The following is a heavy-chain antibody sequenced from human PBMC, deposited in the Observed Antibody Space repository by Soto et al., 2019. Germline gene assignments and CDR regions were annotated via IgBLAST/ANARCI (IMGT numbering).Heavy chain of an antibody. CDR3: ARGIGVDSWSGYQSYYYYYMDV. CDR1: GYTFTSYG. J-gene: IGHJ6*03. D-gene: IGHD3-3*01. CDR2: ISAYNGNT. Sequence: ASVKVSCKASGYTFTSYGISWVRQAPGQGLEWMGWISAYNGNTNYAQKLQGRVTMTSDTSTSTAYMELRSLRSDDTAVYYCARGIGVDSWSGYQSYYYYYMDVWGKGTTVTVSS. V-gene: IGHV1-18*01.